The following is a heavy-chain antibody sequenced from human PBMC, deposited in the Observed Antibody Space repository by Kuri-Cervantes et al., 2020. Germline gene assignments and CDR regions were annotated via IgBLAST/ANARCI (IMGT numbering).Heavy chain of an antibody. V-gene: IGHV1-18*01. Sequence: ASVKVSCKASGYTFTSYGISWVRQAPGQGLEWMGWISAYNGNTNYAQKLQGRVTMTTDTSTSTAYMELRSLRSDDTAVYYCARDQGRGVRFLEWLHPLYYYGMDVWGQGTTVTVSS. CDR3: ARDQGRGVRFLEWLHPLYYYGMDV. D-gene: IGHD3-3*01. CDR1: GYTFTSYG. CDR2: ISAYNGNT. J-gene: IGHJ6*02.